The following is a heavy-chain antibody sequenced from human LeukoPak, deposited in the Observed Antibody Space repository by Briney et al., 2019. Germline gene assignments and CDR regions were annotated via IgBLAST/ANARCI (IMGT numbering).Heavy chain of an antibody. Sequence: PSETLSLTCTVPGGSISSGGYYWTWIRQHPGKGLEWIWYIYYSGITYYNPSLKSRVTISVDTSKNQFSLMLSSVTAADTALYYCAKDRAGYCSGGSCYTTFDPWGQGTLVTVSS. CDR1: GGSISSGGYY. CDR2: IYYSGIT. V-gene: IGHV4-31*03. J-gene: IGHJ5*02. CDR3: AKDRAGYCSGGSCYTTFDP. D-gene: IGHD2-15*01.